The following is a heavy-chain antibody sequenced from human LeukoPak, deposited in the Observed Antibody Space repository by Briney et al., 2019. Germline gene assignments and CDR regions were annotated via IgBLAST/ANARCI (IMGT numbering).Heavy chain of an antibody. CDR3: ARDGDYDILTGPPYYYGMDV. V-gene: IGHV1-69*13. CDR1: GGTFSSYA. CDR2: IIPIFGTA. D-gene: IGHD3-9*01. J-gene: IGHJ6*02. Sequence: SVKVSCTASGGTFSSYAISWVRQAPGQGLEWMGGIIPIFGTANYAQKFQGRVTITADESTSTAYMELSSLRSEDTAVYYCARDGDYDILTGPPYYYGMDVWGQGTTVTVSS.